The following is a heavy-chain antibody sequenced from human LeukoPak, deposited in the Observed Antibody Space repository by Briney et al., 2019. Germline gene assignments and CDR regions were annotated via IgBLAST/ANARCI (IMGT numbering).Heavy chain of an antibody. CDR3: ARLGRRGSYGDAFDL. CDR2: TTISGST. V-gene: IGHV4-61*02. Sequence: SQTLSLTCTVFGGSISSGNYYWSWIRQPAGKGLEWIGRTTISGSTSYNPSPKSRVTISVDTSNNQFSMTLSSATAAHTAVYYCARLGRRGSYGDAFDLWGQGTVVTVSS. CDR1: GGSISSGNYY. J-gene: IGHJ3*01. D-gene: IGHD1-26*01.